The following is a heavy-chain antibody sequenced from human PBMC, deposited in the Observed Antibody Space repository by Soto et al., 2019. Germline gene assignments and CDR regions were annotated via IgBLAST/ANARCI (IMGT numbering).Heavy chain of an antibody. V-gene: IGHV3-23*01. D-gene: IGHD3-10*01. CDR1: GFTFSSYA. J-gene: IGHJ3*02. CDR2: ISGSGGST. Sequence: EVQLLESGGGLVQPGGSLRLSCAASGFTFSSYAMSWVRQAPGKGLEWVSAISGSGGSTYYADSVKGRFTISRDNSKNTLYLQMNSLRAEDTAVYYCAKDLTPFTMVRGVIDFDAFDIWGQGTMVTVSS. CDR3: AKDLTPFTMVRGVIDFDAFDI.